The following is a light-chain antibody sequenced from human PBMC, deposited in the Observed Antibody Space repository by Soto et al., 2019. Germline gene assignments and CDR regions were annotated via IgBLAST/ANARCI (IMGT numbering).Light chain of an antibody. J-gene: IGKJ1*01. Sequence: EVVSTQSQTILCVSPGERATLSCWASETVATNLAWYQQKPGQAPRLLISGASTRAAGISDRFRGSGSGTEFTLTISSLRSEDSAIHYCQQYFACPPMTFGQGAKV. CDR3: QQYFACPPMT. CDR1: ETVATN. V-gene: IGKV3-15*01. CDR2: GAS.